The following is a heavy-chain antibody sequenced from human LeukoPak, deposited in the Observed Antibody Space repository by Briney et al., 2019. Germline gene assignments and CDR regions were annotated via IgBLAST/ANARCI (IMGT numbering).Heavy chain of an antibody. CDR1: GFTFSSYS. CDR3: AKDRWMGATDFDY. Sequence: GGSLRLSCVASGFTFSSYSMNWVRQAPGKGLEWVSSISSSSSYIYYADSVKGRFTISRDNAKNSLYLQMNSLRAEDTAVYYCAKDRWMGATDFDYWGQGTLVTVSS. J-gene: IGHJ4*02. CDR2: ISSSSSYI. V-gene: IGHV3-21*04. D-gene: IGHD1-26*01.